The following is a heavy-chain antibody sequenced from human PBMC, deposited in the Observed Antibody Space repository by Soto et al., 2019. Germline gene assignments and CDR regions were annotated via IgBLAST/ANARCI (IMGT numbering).Heavy chain of an antibody. Sequence: PGGSLRLSCAASGFTFGDYWMSWVRQAPGKGLEWVANLKRDGRERYYVDSVKGRFSVSRDNAKNSLYLQMNNLRPEDTAVYYCARDVYEILGRVVRRLDSWGQGTLVTVSS. J-gene: IGHJ4*02. CDR2: LKRDGRER. V-gene: IGHV3-7*03. CDR3: ARDVYEILGRVVRRLDS. D-gene: IGHD2-8*01. CDR1: GFTFGDYW.